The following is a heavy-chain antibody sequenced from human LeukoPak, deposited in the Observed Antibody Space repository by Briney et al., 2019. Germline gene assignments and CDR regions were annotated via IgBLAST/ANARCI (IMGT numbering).Heavy chain of an antibody. CDR3: ARGFNYYGSGSPQGY. V-gene: IGHV3-11*01. CDR1: VGTFSDDY. Sequence: PGGSLRLSCAASVGTFSDDYMSGISDAPGGGLEWGSDISSSGGTIYYADSVKGRFTLSRDNAKNSLYLQMNSLRAEDTAVYYCARGFNYYGSGSPQGYWGQGTLVTVSS. D-gene: IGHD3-10*01. CDR2: ISSSGGTI. J-gene: IGHJ4*02.